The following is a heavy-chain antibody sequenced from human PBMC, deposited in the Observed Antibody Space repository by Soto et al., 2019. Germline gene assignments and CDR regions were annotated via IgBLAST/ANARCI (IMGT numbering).Heavy chain of an antibody. CDR2: LYYSGST. D-gene: IGHD3-3*01. J-gene: IGHJ6*02. Sequence: HVQLQESGPGLVKPSQTLSLTCTVSGGSISSGGYYWSWIRQHPGKGLEWIGYLYYSGSTYYNPSLKSRVTISVDTAKNQFSLKLSSVTAADTAVYYWARDASFGTDGDYYYGMDVWGHGTTVTVSS. CDR1: GGSISSGGYY. CDR3: ARDASFGTDGDYYYGMDV. V-gene: IGHV4-31*03.